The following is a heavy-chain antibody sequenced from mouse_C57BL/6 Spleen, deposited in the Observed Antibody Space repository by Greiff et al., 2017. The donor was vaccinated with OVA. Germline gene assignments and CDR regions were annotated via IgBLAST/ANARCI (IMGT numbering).Heavy chain of an antibody. J-gene: IGHJ1*03. CDR3: ARSTTVVAPYCYFDV. D-gene: IGHD1-1*01. CDR2: INPSTGGT. Sequence: VQLKQSGPELVKPGASVKISCKASGYSFTGYYMNWVKQSPEKSLEWIGEINPSTGGTTYNQKFKAKATLTVDKSSSTAYMQLKSLTSEDSAVYYCARSTTVVAPYCYFDVWGTGTTVTVSS. V-gene: IGHV1-42*01. CDR1: GYSFTGYY.